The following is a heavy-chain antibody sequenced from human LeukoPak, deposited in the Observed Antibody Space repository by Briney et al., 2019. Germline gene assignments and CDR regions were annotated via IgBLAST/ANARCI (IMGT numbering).Heavy chain of an antibody. Sequence: GGSLRLSCAASGLAFSSYWMSWVRQAPGKGLEWVANIKQDGSEKYYVDSVKGRFTISRDNAKNSLYLQMNSLRGEDTAVYYCASLHSSGWYVFDYWGQGTLVTVSS. J-gene: IGHJ4*02. V-gene: IGHV3-7*01. CDR1: GLAFSSYW. CDR2: IKQDGSEK. CDR3: ASLHSSGWYVFDY. D-gene: IGHD6-19*01.